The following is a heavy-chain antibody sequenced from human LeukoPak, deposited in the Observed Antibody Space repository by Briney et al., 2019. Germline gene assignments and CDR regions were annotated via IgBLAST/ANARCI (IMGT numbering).Heavy chain of an antibody. D-gene: IGHD6-19*01. CDR3: AKDGADGGWFKYYFDY. V-gene: IGHV3-30*18. J-gene: IGHJ4*02. CDR1: GFTFSSYG. CDR2: ISYDGSNK. Sequence: GRSLRLSCAASGFTFSSYGMHWVRQAPGKGLEWVAVISYDGSNKYYADSVKGRFTISRDNSKNTLYLQMNSLRAGDTAVYYCAKDGADGGWFKYYFDYWGQGTLVTVSS.